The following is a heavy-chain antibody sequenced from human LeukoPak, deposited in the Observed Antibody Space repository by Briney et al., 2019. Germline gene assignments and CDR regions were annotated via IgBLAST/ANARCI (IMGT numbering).Heavy chain of an antibody. V-gene: IGHV5-51*01. Sequence: GESLKISCKGSGYSFTSYWNGWVRQMPGKGLEWMGIIYPGDSDTRYSPSFQGQVTISADKSISTAHLQWSSLKASDTAMYYCARYCGYVSSVCDYWGQGTLVTVSS. J-gene: IGHJ4*02. CDR1: GYSFTSYW. CDR3: ARYCGYVSSVCDY. D-gene: IGHD5-12*01. CDR2: IYPGDSDT.